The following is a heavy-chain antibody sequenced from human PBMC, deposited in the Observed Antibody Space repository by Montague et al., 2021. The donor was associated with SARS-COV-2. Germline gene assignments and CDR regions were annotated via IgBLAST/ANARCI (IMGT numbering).Heavy chain of an antibody. D-gene: IGHD3-16*01. CDR2: IFHSGTT. J-gene: IGHJ5*02. CDR3: ALPLGGARFDP. Sequence: SETLSLTCTVSGGSISSDSWWTWVRQPPGKGLEWIGDIFHSGTTNYNPSLKSRLTISVDKSKNQISLKLISVTAADTAMYYCALPLGGARFDPWGQGTLVTVSS. V-gene: IGHV4-4*02. CDR1: GGSISSDSW.